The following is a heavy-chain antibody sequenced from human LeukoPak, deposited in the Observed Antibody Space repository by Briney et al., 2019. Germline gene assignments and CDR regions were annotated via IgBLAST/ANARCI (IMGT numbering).Heavy chain of an antibody. V-gene: IGHV3-48*01. CDR2: ISNSGSTT. J-gene: IGHJ4*02. CDR1: GFTFSSYS. Sequence: GGSLRLSCAASGFTFSSYSMNWVRQAPGKGLEWVSYISNSGSTTYYADSVKGRFTISRDNAKNSLYLQMNSLRVEDTAVYYRARGGTAVAIGEYWGQGTLVTVSS. D-gene: IGHD6-19*01. CDR3: ARGGTAVAIGEY.